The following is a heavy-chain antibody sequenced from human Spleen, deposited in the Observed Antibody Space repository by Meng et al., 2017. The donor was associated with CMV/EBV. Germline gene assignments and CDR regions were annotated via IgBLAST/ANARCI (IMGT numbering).Heavy chain of an antibody. CDR3: ARREWERPFDY. D-gene: IGHD1-26*01. CDR1: GESFSGYY. J-gene: IGHJ4*02. V-gene: IGHV4-34*01. CDR2: INDSGRT. Sequence: SLTCAVYGESFSGYYWSWIRQPPGQGLEWIGEINDSGRTNYNPSLKSRVTIFVDTSKNQFSLKLSSVTAADTAVYYCARREWERPFDYWGQGTLVTVSS.